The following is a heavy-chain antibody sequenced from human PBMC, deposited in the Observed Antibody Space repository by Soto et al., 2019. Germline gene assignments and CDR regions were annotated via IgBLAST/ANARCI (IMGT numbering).Heavy chain of an antibody. CDR3: ARQAPHSSGWFWFDP. Sequence: SETLSLTCTVSGGSISSYYWSWIRQPPGKGLEWIGYIYYSGSTSYNPSLRSRVTISVDTSNNQFSLKLSSVTAADTAVYYCARQAPHSSGWFWFDPWGQGTLVTVSS. J-gene: IGHJ5*02. V-gene: IGHV4-59*08. CDR1: GGSISSYY. CDR2: IYYSGST. D-gene: IGHD6-19*01.